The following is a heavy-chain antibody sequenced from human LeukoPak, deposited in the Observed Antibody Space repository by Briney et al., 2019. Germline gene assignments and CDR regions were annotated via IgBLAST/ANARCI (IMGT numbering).Heavy chain of an antibody. D-gene: IGHD2-15*01. V-gene: IGHV4-59*01. J-gene: IGHJ4*02. Sequence: PSETLSLTCTVPGGSISNYYWNWIRQPPGKGLEWIGYIYSSGSTNYNPSLKSRVTISVDTSKNQFSLKLTSVTAADTAVYYCARSAYSTYFDFWGRGTLVTVSS. CDR2: IYSSGST. CDR1: GGSISNYY. CDR3: ARSAYSTYFDF.